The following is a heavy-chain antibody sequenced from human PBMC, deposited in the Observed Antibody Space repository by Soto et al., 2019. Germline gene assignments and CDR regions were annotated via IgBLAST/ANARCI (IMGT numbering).Heavy chain of an antibody. CDR2: IKQDGSEK. CDR1: GFTFSSYW. Sequence: PGGSLRLSCAASGFTFSSYWMSWVRQAPGKGLEWVANIKQDGSEKYYVDSVKGRFTISRDNAKNSLYLQMNSLRAEDTAVYYCARDGDGYNYYYYYGMDVWGQGTTVTVSS. J-gene: IGHJ6*02. V-gene: IGHV3-7*03. D-gene: IGHD5-12*01. CDR3: ARDGDGYNYYYYYGMDV.